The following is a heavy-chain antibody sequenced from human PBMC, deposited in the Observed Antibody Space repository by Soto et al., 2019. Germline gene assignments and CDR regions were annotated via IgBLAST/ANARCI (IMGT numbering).Heavy chain of an antibody. CDR3: ARDSRGSGGSCYSRVCGMDV. J-gene: IGHJ6*02. V-gene: IGHV4-31*03. D-gene: IGHD2-15*01. Sequence: QVQLQESGPGLVKPSQTLSLTCTVSGGSISSGGYYWSWIRQHPGKGLEWIGYIYYSGSTYYNPSLKSRVTISVDTSKNQFSLKLSSVTAADTAVYYCARDSRGSGGSCYSRVCGMDVWGQGTTVTVSS. CDR2: IYYSGST. CDR1: GGSISSGGYY.